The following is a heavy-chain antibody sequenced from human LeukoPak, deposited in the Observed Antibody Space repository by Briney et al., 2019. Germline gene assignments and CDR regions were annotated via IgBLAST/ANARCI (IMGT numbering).Heavy chain of an antibody. CDR1: GYTFTGYY. D-gene: IGHD6-19*01. V-gene: IGHV1-2*02. J-gene: IGHJ4*02. CDR2: INPNSGGT. Sequence: ASVKVSCKASGYTFTGYYMHWVRQAPGQGLEWMGWINPNSGGTNYAQKFQGRVTMTRDTSISTAYMELSSLRSEDTAVYYCAVSEYSSGWYYFDYWGQGTLVTVSS. CDR3: AVSEYSSGWYYFDY.